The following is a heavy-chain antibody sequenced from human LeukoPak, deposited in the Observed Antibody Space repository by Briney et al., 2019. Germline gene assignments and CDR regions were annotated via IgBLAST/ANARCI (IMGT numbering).Heavy chain of an antibody. CDR2: ISAYNGNT. V-gene: IGHV1-18*01. D-gene: IGHD2-15*01. J-gene: IGHJ4*02. CDR1: GYTFTSYG. Sequence: GASVKVSCKASGYTFTSYGISWVRQAPGQGLEWMGWISAYNGNTNYAQKLQGRVTMTTDTSTSTAYMELRSLRSDDTAVYYCAREAPYCSGGSCSHIDYWGQGTLVTVSS. CDR3: AREAPYCSGGSCSHIDY.